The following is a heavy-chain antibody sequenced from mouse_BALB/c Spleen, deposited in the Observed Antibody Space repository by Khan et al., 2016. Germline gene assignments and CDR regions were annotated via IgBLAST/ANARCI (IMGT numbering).Heavy chain of an antibody. D-gene: IGHD2-1*01. V-gene: IGHV5-6-5*01. CDR1: GFTFRNYA. CDR2: ISTGDST. J-gene: IGHJ2*01. CDR3: AREDYGNYGDYFDY. Sequence: EVELVESGGGLVKPGGSLKLSCAASGFTFRNYAMSWVRQTPEKRLEWVASISTGDSTYYGDSVKGRFTISRDTARNILYLQMSSRRSEETAMLYWAREDYGNYGDYFDYWGQGTTLTGAS.